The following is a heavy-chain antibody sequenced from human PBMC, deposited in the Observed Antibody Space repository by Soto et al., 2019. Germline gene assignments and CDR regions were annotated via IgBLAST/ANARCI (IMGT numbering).Heavy chain of an antibody. CDR3: ASSYSSSSSAWYYGMDV. V-gene: IGHV5-10-1*01. Sequence: GESLKISCKGSGYSFTSYWISWVRQMPGKGLEWMGRIDPSDSYTNYSPSFQGHVTISADKSISTAYLQWSSLKASDTAMYYCASSYSSSSSAWYYGMDVWGQGTTVAVSS. J-gene: IGHJ6*02. CDR1: GYSFTSYW. D-gene: IGHD6-6*01. CDR2: IDPSDSYT.